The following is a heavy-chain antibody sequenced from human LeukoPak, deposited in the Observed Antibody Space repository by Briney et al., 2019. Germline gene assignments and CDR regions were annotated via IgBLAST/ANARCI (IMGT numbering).Heavy chain of an antibody. Sequence: ASVKVSCKASGYTFTSYDINWVRQATGQGLEWMGWMTPNSGNTGYAQKFQGRVTMTRNTSISTAYMELSSLRSEDTAVYYCARGFSTYYDFWSGETNWFDSWGQGTLVTVSS. CDR3: ARGFSTYYDFWSGETNWFDS. J-gene: IGHJ5*01. V-gene: IGHV1-8*01. CDR2: MTPNSGNT. D-gene: IGHD3-3*01. CDR1: GYTFTSYD.